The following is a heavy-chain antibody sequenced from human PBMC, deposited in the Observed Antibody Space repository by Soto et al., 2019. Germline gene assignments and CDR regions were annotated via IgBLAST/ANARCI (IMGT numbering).Heavy chain of an antibody. CDR1: GGSFSGYY. Sequence: QVQLQQWRAGLLKPSETLSLTSAVYGGSFSGYYCSWIRQPPGKGLEWIGEINHSGSTNYNPSLKCRVTRSVDTSKNQFSLKLSSVTAADTAVYDCARGGHSISWSIPDYYNWLDPWGQGTLVTVSS. D-gene: IGHD6-13*01. CDR3: ARGGHSISWSIPDYYNWLDP. V-gene: IGHV4-34*01. J-gene: IGHJ5*02. CDR2: INHSGST.